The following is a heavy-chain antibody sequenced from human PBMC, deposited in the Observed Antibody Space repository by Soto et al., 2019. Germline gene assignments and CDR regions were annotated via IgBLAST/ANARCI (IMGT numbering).Heavy chain of an antibody. J-gene: IGHJ6*03. D-gene: IGHD2-2*01. V-gene: IGHV3-73*01. CDR2: IRSKANSYAT. Sequence: GGSLRLSCAASGFTFSGSAMHWVRQASGKGLEWVGRIRSKANSYATAYAASVKGRFTISRDDSKKTAYLQMNSLKTEDTAVYYCTRFDPTDIVVVPAAMGGYYYYMDVWGKGTTVTVSS. CDR1: GFTFSGSA. CDR3: TRFDPTDIVVVPAAMGGYYYYMDV.